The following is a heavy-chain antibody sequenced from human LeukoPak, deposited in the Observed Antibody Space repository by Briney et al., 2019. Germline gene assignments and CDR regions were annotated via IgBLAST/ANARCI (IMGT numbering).Heavy chain of an antibody. CDR1: VASFTICG. V-gene: IGHV1-69*05. J-gene: IGHJ4*02. Sequence: SVTLSFNASVASFTICGISWVRDSPGQGLGWVGGIIPSFGTANYAPKFQGRVTITTDESTSTAYMELSSVTSEDTAVYYCAMLECYSSSWHSFDYWGQGTLVTASS. D-gene: IGHD6-13*01. CDR2: IIPSFGTA. CDR3: AMLECYSSSWHSFDY.